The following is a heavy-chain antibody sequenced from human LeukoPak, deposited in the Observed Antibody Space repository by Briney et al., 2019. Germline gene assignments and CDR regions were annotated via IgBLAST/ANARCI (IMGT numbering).Heavy chain of an antibody. J-gene: IGHJ4*02. CDR1: GYTFTNYY. D-gene: IGHD3-10*01. CDR2: INPSGAST. CDR3: ARDLGGSGSYYYFDY. V-gene: IGHV1-46*01. Sequence: ASVKVPCTASGYTFTNYYMHWVRQAPGQGLEWMGIINPSGASTTYAQNFQGRVTMTRDTSTSTVYMELSSLRSEDTAVYYCARDLGGSGSYYYFDYWGQGTLVTVSS.